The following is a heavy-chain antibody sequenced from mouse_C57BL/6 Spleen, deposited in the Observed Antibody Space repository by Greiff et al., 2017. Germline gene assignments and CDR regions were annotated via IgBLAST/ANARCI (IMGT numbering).Heavy chain of an antibody. CDR2: IDPSDSYT. V-gene: IGHV1-69*01. CDR3: ARVGDYGSSSDYAMDY. Sequence: QVQLQQPGAELVMPGASVKLSCKASGYTFTSYWMHWVKQRPGQGLEWIGEIDPSDSYTNYNQKFKGKSTLTVDKSSSTAYMQLSSLTSEDSAVYYCARVGDYGSSSDYAMDYWGQGTSVTVSS. D-gene: IGHD1-1*01. J-gene: IGHJ4*01. CDR1: GYTFTSYW.